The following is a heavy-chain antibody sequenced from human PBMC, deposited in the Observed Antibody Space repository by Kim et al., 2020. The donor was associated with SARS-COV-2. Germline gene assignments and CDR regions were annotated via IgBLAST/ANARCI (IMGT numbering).Heavy chain of an antibody. CDR3: AKKGSSSPYYYYYGMDV. CDR1: GFTFSSYA. V-gene: IGHV3-23*01. D-gene: IGHD6-6*01. CDR2: ISGSGGST. Sequence: GGSLRLSCAASGFTFSSYAMSWVRQAPGKGLEWVSAISGSGGSTYYADSVKGRFTISRDNSKNTLYLQMNSLRAEDTAVYYCAKKGSSSPYYYYYGMDVWGQGTTVTVSS. J-gene: IGHJ6*02.